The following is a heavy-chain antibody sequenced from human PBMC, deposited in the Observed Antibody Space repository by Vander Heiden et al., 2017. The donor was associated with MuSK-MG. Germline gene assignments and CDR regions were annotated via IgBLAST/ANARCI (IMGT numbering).Heavy chain of an antibody. D-gene: IGHD6-13*01. J-gene: IGHJ4*02. V-gene: IGHV4-34*01. CDR3: ARGFQQQLDY. Sequence: QVQLQQWGAGLLKPSEPLSLTCAVYGGSFSGYYWSWIRQPPGKGLEWIGEINHSGRTNYNPSLKSRVTISVDTSKNQFSLKLSSVTAADTAVYYCARGFQQQLDYWGQGTLVTVSS. CDR1: GGSFSGYY. CDR2: INHSGRT.